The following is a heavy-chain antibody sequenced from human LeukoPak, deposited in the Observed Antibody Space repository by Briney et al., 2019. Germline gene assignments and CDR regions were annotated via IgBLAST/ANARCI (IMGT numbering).Heavy chain of an antibody. CDR1: GFTVSSNY. Sequence: GGSLRLSCAASGFTVSSNYMSWVRQAPGKGLEWISVIYSGGSTYYADSVKGRFTISRDNSKNTLYLQMNSLRAEDTAVYYCVSRYIDWFVPAGVWGQGTTVTVSS. CDR3: VSRYIDWFVPAGV. CDR2: IYSGGST. D-gene: IGHD3-9*01. V-gene: IGHV3-66*01. J-gene: IGHJ6*02.